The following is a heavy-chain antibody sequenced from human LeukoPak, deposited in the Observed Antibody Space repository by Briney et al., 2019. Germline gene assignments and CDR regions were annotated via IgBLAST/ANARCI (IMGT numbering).Heavy chain of an antibody. D-gene: IGHD5-12*01. CDR2: IYYSGST. V-gene: IGHV4-39*07. CDR1: GGSISSSSYY. Sequence: SETLSLTCTVSGGSISSSSYYWGWIRQPPGKGLEWIGSIYYSGSTYYNPSLKSRVTISVDTSKNQFSLKLSSVTAADTAVYYCAREMGRLAATIFDYWGQGTLVTVSS. J-gene: IGHJ4*02. CDR3: AREMGRLAATIFDY.